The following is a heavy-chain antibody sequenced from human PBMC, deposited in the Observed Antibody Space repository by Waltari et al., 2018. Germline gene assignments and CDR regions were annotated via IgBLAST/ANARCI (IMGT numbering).Heavy chain of an antibody. V-gene: IGHV3-23*01. CDR2: ISGSGGST. Sequence: EVQLLESGGGLVQPGGSLRLSCAASGFTFRSYAMSWVRQAPGKGLEWVSAISGSGGSTYYADSVKGRFTISRDNSKNTLYLQMNSLRAEDTAVYYCAKDLYAYYYDSSGYYVNWGQGTLVTVSS. J-gene: IGHJ4*02. CDR1: GFTFRSYA. D-gene: IGHD3-22*01. CDR3: AKDLYAYYYDSSGYYVN.